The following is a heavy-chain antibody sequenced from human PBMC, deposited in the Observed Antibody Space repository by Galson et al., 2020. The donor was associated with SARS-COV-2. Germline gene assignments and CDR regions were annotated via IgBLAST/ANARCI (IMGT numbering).Heavy chain of an antibody. Sequence: GGSLRLSCAASGFTFDDYAMHWVRQAPGKGLEWVSGITLNSGSLNYADSVKGRFTISRDNAKKSLYLQMNSLRPEDTAFYYCAKDRAGYFYESLDYWGQGTLVSVSS. V-gene: IGHV3-9*01. CDR2: ITLNSGSL. J-gene: IGHJ4*02. CDR1: GFTFDDYA. D-gene: IGHD3-22*01. CDR3: AKDRAGYFYESLDY.